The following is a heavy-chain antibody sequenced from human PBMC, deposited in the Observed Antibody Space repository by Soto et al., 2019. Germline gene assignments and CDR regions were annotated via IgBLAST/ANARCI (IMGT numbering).Heavy chain of an antibody. CDR3: AKSDFDWSHFDY. CDR2: ISYDGSNK. V-gene: IGHV3-30*18. D-gene: IGHD3-9*01. Sequence: GGSLRLSCAASGFTFSSYGMHWVRQAPGKGLEWVAVISYDGSNKYYADSVKGRFTISRDNSKNTLYLQMNSLRAEDTAEYYCAKSDFDWSHFDYWGQGTLGTVSS. J-gene: IGHJ4*02. CDR1: GFTFSSYG.